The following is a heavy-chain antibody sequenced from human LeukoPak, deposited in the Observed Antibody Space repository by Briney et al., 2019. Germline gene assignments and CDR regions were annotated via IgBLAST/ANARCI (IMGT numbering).Heavy chain of an antibody. CDR2: IYPGDSDT. CDR1: GYTFSNYW. Sequence: GESLKISCKTSGYTFSNYWIGWVRQMPGKGLEWMGIIYPGDSDTRYSPSFQGQVTISADKSVNTAYLQWSSLKASDTAMYYCARLSGRVVCSAGSCYIDSWGQGTLVTVSS. V-gene: IGHV5-51*01. J-gene: IGHJ4*02. D-gene: IGHD2-15*01. CDR3: ARLSGRVVCSAGSCYIDS.